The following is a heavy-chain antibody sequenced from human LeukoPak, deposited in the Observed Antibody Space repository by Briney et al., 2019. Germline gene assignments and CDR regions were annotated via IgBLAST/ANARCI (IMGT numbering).Heavy chain of an antibody. J-gene: IGHJ5*02. Sequence: SVKVSCKASGGTFSSYAISWVRQAPGQGLEWMGGIIPIFGTANYAQKFQGRVTITADESTSTAYMELSSLRSEDTAVYYCAREVAAANWFDPGGQGALVTVSS. CDR1: GGTFSSYA. D-gene: IGHD6-25*01. V-gene: IGHV1-69*01. CDR3: AREVAAANWFDP. CDR2: IIPIFGTA.